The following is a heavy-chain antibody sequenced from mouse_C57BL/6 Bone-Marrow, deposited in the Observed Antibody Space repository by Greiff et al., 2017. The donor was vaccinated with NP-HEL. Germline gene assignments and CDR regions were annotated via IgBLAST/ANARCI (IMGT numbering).Heavy chain of an antibody. CDR1: GYTFTDYY. CDR2: INPYNGGT. D-gene: IGHD1-1*01. V-gene: IGHV1-19*01. Sequence: EVQLQQSGPVLVKPGASVKMSCKASGYTFTDYYMNWVKQSHGKSLEWIGVINPYNGGTSYNQKFKGKATLTVDKSSSTAYMELNSLTSEDSAVYYCARVTTVRVDYWGQGTTLTVSS. J-gene: IGHJ2*01. CDR3: ARVTTVRVDY.